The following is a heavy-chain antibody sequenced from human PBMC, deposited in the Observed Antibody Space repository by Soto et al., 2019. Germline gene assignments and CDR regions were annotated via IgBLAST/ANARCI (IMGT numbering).Heavy chain of an antibody. J-gene: IGHJ3*02. CDR1: GYTFTSYG. CDR2: ISAYNGNT. V-gene: IGHV1-18*01. D-gene: IGHD3-9*01. Sequence: ASVKVSCKASGYTFTSYGISWVRQAPGQGLEWMGWISAYNGNTNYAQKLQGRVTMTTDTSTSTAYMELRSLRSDDTAVYYCARDLTPSSDYDILTGYPPHGAFDIWGQGTMVTVSS. CDR3: ARDLTPSSDYDILTGYPPHGAFDI.